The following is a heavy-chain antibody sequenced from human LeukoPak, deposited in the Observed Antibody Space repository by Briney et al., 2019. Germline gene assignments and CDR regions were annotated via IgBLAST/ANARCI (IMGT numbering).Heavy chain of an antibody. D-gene: IGHD1-26*01. J-gene: IGHJ4*02. CDR1: GYTFTSYD. Sequence: ASVKVSCKASGYTFTSYDINWVRQATGQGLEWMGWMNPNSGNTGYAQKFQGRVTMTEDTSTDTAYMELSSLRSEDTAVYYCATVGESGSYSHDYWGQGTLVTVSS. CDR2: MNPNSGNT. CDR3: ATVGESGSYSHDY. V-gene: IGHV1-8*01.